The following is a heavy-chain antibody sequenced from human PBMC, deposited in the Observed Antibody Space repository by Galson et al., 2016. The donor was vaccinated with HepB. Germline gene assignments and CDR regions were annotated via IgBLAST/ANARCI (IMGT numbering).Heavy chain of an antibody. CDR3: ANWVAAKGTHWFDP. Sequence: SVKVSCKASSYTFISHGITWVRQAPGQGLEWMGWIDPYNGNADYAEKFQGRVTMTTDTSTSTAYMELRSLRSDDTAVYYCANWVAAKGTHWFDPWGQGTLVTVSS. J-gene: IGHJ5*02. CDR2: IDPYNGNA. V-gene: IGHV1-18*01. CDR1: SYTFISHG. D-gene: IGHD2-15*01.